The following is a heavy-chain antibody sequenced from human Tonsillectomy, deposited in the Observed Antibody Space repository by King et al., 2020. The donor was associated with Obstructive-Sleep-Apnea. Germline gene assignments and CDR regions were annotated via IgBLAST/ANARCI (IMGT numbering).Heavy chain of an antibody. CDR3: ARVGRDYDILTGYYQPYYFDY. J-gene: IGHJ4*02. D-gene: IGHD3-9*01. CDR1: GGSISSSNW. Sequence: QLQESGPGLVKPSGTLSLTCAVSGGSISSSNWWSWVRQPPGKGLEWIGEIYHSVSTNYNPSLTSRVTISLDKSKNQFSLKLSSVTAADTAVYYCARVGRDYDILTGYYQPYYFDYWGQGTLVTVSS. CDR2: IYHSVST. V-gene: IGHV4-4*02.